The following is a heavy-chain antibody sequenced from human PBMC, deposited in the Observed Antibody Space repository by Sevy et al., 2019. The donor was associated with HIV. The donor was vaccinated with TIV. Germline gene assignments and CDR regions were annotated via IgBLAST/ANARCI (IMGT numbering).Heavy chain of an antibody. CDR1: GFTFSSYS. CDR3: ARVFYRNWFDP. CDR2: ISSSSSTM. D-gene: IGHD1-26*01. Sequence: GGSLRLSCAASGFTFSSYSMNWVRQAPGKGLERVSYISSSSSTMYYADSVKGRFTISRDNAKNSLYLQMNSLRAEDTAVYYCARVFYRNWFDPWGQGTLVTVSS. J-gene: IGHJ5*02. V-gene: IGHV3-48*01.